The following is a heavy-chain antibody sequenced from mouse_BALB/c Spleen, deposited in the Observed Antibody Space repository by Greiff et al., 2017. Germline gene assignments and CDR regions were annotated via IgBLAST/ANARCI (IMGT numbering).Heavy chain of an antibody. J-gene: IGHJ1*01. V-gene: IGHV3-2*02. CDR1: GYSITSDYA. Sequence: EVKLVESGPGLVKPSQSLSLTCTVTGYSITSDYAWNWIRQFPGNKLEWMGYISYSGSTSYNPSLKSRISITRDTSKNQFFLQLNSVTTEDTATYYCAREATTVVADWYFDVWGAGTTVTVSS. CDR2: ISYSGST. D-gene: IGHD1-1*01. CDR3: AREATTVVADWYFDV.